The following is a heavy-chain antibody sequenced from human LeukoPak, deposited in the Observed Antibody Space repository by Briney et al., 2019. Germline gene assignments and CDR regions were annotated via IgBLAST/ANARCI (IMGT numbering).Heavy chain of an antibody. CDR1: GYTFTGYY. Sequence: GASVKVSCKASGYTFTGYYMHWVRQAPGQGLEWMGWINPNSGGTNYAQKFQGRVTMTRDTSISTAYMALSRLRSDDTAVYYCARDKSAYYYDSSGYYPHYWGQGTLVTVSS. CDR3: ARDKSAYYYDSSGYYPHY. V-gene: IGHV1-2*02. CDR2: INPNSGGT. D-gene: IGHD3-22*01. J-gene: IGHJ4*02.